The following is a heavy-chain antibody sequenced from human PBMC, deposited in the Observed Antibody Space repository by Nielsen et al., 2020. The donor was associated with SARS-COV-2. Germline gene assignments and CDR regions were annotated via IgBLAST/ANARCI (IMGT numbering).Heavy chain of an antibody. CDR1: GFTFSSYG. Sequence: GGSLRLSCAASGFTFSSYGMHWVRQAPGKGLEWVAVIWYDGSNKYYADSVKGRFTISRDNSKNTLYLQMNSLRAEDTAVYYCAKDPGYDSSGFYYYGMDVWGQGTTVTVSS. CDR2: IWYDGSNK. D-gene: IGHD3-22*01. V-gene: IGHV3-33*06. CDR3: AKDPGYDSSGFYYYGMDV. J-gene: IGHJ6*02.